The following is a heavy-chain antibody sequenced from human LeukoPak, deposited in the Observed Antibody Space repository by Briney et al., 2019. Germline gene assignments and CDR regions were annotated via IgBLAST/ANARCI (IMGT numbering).Heavy chain of an antibody. Sequence: SETLSLTCTVSGGSISSSSYYWGWIRQPPGKGLEWIGYIYYSGSTYYSPSLKSRVTISVDTSKYQFSLKLSSVTAADTAAYYCATRGDYEFDYWGQGTLVTVSS. V-gene: IGHV4-30-4*08. J-gene: IGHJ4*02. D-gene: IGHD4-17*01. CDR3: ATRGDYEFDY. CDR2: IYYSGST. CDR1: GGSISSSSYY.